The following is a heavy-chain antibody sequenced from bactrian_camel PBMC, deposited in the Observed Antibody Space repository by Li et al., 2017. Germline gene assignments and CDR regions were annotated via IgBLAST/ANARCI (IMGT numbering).Heavy chain of an antibody. Sequence: HVQLVESGGGSVQAGGSLTLSCAASGLTYGRRCIGWFRQTPGKEREGVAALNTGSTPYYADSVKGRFTVSQDAAKNTVYLQMDSLKPEDTAKYYCARVGFMVVDRCPGQGTQVTVS. CDR1: GLTYGRRC. CDR2: LNTGSTP. D-gene: IGHD2*01. J-gene: IGHJ4*01. V-gene: IGHV3S55*01.